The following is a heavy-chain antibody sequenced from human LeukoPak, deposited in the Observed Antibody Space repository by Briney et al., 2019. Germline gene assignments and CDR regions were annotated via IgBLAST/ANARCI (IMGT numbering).Heavy chain of an antibody. V-gene: IGHV3-74*01. CDR2: IKTDGSIT. CDR1: GFSFSVFW. Sequence: GGSLRLSCAASGFSFSVFWMHWVRQVPGKGPVWVSRIKTDGSITDYADSVKGRFTISRDNAKNSLFLQMDSLRAEDTAVYYCARRGYYYDSSGYYSYEGRDYWGQGTLVTVSS. D-gene: IGHD3-22*01. CDR3: ARRGYYYDSSGYYSYEGRDY. J-gene: IGHJ4*02.